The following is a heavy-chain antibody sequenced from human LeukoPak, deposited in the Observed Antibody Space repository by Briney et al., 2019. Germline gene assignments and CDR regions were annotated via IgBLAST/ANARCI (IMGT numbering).Heavy chain of an antibody. CDR3: AKDSGTMSDSSGWYVV. D-gene: IGHD6-19*01. J-gene: IGHJ4*02. CDR2: ISWNSGRI. CDR1: GFTFDDHA. V-gene: IGHV3-9*01. Sequence: PGRSLRLSCAASGFTFDDHAMHWVRQAPGKGLEWVSGISWNSGRIGYADSVKGRFTISRDNAKNSLYLQMNSLRAEDTALYYCAKDSGTMSDSSGWYVVWGQGTLVTVSS.